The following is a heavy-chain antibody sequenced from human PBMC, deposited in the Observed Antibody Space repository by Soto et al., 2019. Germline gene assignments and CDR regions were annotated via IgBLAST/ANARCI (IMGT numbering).Heavy chain of an antibody. CDR2: ISYDGGNK. CDR1: GFIFSASG. V-gene: IGHV3-30*18. Sequence: QVQLVESGGGVVQPGRSLRLSCVASGFIFSASGMHWFRQAPGKGLEWVAFISYDGGNKYHADSVRGRFTISRDNSKSTLYLQMNSLRVEDTAVYYCAKELYYDSSGYPPGSLGNWGQGTLVTVFS. D-gene: IGHD3-22*01. CDR3: AKELYYDSSGYPPGSLGN. J-gene: IGHJ4*02.